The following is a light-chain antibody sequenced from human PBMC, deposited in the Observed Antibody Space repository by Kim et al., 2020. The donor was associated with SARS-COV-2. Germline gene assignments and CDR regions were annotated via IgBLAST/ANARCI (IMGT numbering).Light chain of an antibody. V-gene: IGLV10-54*04. CDR2: RDN. CDR3: SAWDSSRGAWV. Sequence: QSATLTRTGNSNNVGNQGAAWLQQHQVHPPKLLSHRDNNRPSGITERFSASSSGNTASLTITGLQPADETDYYCSAWDSSRGAWVFGGVTQLTVL. CDR1: SNNVGNQG. J-gene: IGLJ3*02.